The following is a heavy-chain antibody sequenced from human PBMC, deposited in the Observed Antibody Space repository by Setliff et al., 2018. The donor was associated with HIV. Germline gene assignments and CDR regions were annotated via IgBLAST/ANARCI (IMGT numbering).Heavy chain of an antibody. CDR2: INHSGST. D-gene: IGHD3-10*01. CDR3: ARGRMGYYGSGSYLP. J-gene: IGHJ5*02. Sequence: SETLSLTCAVYGGSFSGYYWSWVRQPPGKGLEWIGEINHSGSTNSNPSLESRVTISADTSKNQFSLKLTSVTAADTAVYYCARGRMGYYGSGSYLPWGQGMLVTVSS. V-gene: IGHV4-34*01. CDR1: GGSFSGYY.